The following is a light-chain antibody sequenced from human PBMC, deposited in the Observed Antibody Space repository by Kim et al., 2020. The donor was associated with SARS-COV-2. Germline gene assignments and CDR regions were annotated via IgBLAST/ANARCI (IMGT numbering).Light chain of an antibody. CDR3: QHYGTSPQT. J-gene: IGKJ1*01. CDR2: GAS. V-gene: IGKV3-20*01. Sequence: SPGERATLACSASQSVDRSYFAWYQQKPGQAPRLLIYGASTRAIGIPDRFSGSGSGTDFTLIITRLEPEDFAVYYCQHYGTSPQTFGQGTKVDIK. CDR1: QSVDRSY.